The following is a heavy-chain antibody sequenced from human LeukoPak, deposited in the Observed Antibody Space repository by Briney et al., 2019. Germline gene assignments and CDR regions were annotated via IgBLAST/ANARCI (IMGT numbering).Heavy chain of an antibody. Sequence: GGSLRLSCAGSGFTFSSYVMTWVRQAPGKGLVWVSHINSDGSSTTYADSVKGRFTISRDNAKNTLYLQMNSLRAEDTAVYYCARDLTDCTTTRCYYGPVDYWGQGTLVTVSS. D-gene: IGHD2-2*01. J-gene: IGHJ4*02. CDR3: ARDLTDCTTTRCYYGPVDY. V-gene: IGHV3-74*01. CDR1: GFTFSSYV. CDR2: INSDGSST.